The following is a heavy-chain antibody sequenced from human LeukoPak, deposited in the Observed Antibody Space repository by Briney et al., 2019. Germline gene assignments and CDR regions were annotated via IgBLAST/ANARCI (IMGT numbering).Heavy chain of an antibody. Sequence: GGSLRLSCAASGFTFDDYGMSWVRQAPGKGLEWVSGINWNGGGTGYADSVKGRFTISRDNAKNSLYLQMNSLRAEDTALYHCARGDSSGYYFDYWGQGTLVTVSS. J-gene: IGHJ4*02. CDR3: ARGDSSGYYFDY. CDR1: GFTFDDYG. V-gene: IGHV3-20*01. CDR2: INWNGGGT. D-gene: IGHD3-22*01.